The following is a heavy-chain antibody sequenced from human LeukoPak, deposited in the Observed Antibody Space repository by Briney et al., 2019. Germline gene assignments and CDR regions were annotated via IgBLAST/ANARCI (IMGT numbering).Heavy chain of an antibody. D-gene: IGHD5-18*01. V-gene: IGHV4-31*03. Sequence: PSETLSLTCTVSGGSISSGGYYWSWIRQHPGKGLEWIGYIYYSGSTYYNPSLKSRVTISVDTSKNQFSLKLSSVTAADTAVYYCARGGGYSYGRYWYFDLWGRGTLVTVSS. CDR1: GGSISSGGYY. J-gene: IGHJ2*01. CDR3: ARGGGYSYGRYWYFDL. CDR2: IYYSGST.